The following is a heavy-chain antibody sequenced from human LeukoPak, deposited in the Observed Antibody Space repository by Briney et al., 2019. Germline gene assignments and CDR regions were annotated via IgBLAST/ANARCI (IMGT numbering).Heavy chain of an antibody. Sequence: SGTLSLTCAVYGGSFSGYYWSWIRQPPGRGLEWIGEINHSGSTNYNPSLKSRVTISVDTSKNQFSLKLSSVTAADTAVYYCARGPTYYDFWSGYSIDYWGQGTLVTVSS. J-gene: IGHJ4*02. CDR1: GGSFSGYY. D-gene: IGHD3-3*01. V-gene: IGHV4-34*01. CDR2: INHSGST. CDR3: ARGPTYYDFWSGYSIDY.